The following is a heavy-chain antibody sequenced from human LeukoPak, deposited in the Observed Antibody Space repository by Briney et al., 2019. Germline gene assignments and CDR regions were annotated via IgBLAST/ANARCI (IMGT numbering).Heavy chain of an antibody. CDR2: IRNKAKSHTT. D-gene: IGHD5-12*01. CDR1: GFTFRNYA. V-gene: IGHV3-72*01. Sequence: GGSLRLSCAASGFTFRNYAMSWVRQAPGKGLEWVGRIRNKAKSHTTQYAASVKGRFTISRDDSKNSLYLQMNSLKTEDTAVYYCARDLAYSGRYYFDYWGQGTLVTVSP. J-gene: IGHJ4*02. CDR3: ARDLAYSGRYYFDY.